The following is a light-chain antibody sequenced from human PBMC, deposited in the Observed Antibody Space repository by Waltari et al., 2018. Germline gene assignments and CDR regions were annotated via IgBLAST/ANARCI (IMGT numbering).Light chain of an antibody. CDR1: SSDFGDYAY. J-gene: IGLJ3*02. V-gene: IGLV2-11*01. CDR3: CSYTGRKTWV. Sequence: QSPLTQPRSVSGSPGQSVTMSCTGTSSDFGDYAYVTWYQQPPGKAPKLIIHDIYRRPSGVPDRFSASKSGNTASLTISGLQADDEADYYCCSYTGRKTWVFGGGTKVTVL. CDR2: DIY.